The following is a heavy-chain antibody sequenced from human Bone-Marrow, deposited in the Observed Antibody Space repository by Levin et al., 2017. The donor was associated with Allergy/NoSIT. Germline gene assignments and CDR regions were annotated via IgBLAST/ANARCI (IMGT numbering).Heavy chain of an antibody. V-gene: IGHV1-2*02. J-gene: IGHJ6*02. CDR3: ARERRDNYYYYYGMDV. CDR1: GYTFTGYY. CDR2: INPNSGGT. Sequence: ASVKVSCKASGYTFTGYYMHWVRQAPGQGLEWMGWINPNSGGTNYAQKFQGRVTMTRDTSISTAYMELSRLRSDDTAVYYCARERRDNYYYYYGMDVWGQGTTVTVS. D-gene: IGHD1-1*01.